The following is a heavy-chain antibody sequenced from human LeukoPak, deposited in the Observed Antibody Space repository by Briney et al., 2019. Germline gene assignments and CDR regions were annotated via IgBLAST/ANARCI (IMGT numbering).Heavy chain of an antibody. D-gene: IGHD1-26*01. CDR1: GGSISSYY. CDR3: ARDPLYSQPLDI. J-gene: IGHJ3*02. CDR2: IYYSGST. Sequence: SETLSLTCTISGGSISSYYWSWIRQPPGKGLEWIGYIYYSGSTNYNPSLKSRVTISVDTSKNQFSLKLSSVTAADTAVYYCARDPLYSQPLDIWGQGTMVTVSS. V-gene: IGHV4-59*01.